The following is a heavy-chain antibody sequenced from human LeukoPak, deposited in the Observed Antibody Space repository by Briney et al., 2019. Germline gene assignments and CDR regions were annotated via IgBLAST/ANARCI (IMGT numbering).Heavy chain of an antibody. CDR1: GYTFNSYG. CDR2: ISAYNGNT. Sequence: AASVKVSCKASGYTFNSYGISWVRQAPGQGLEWMGWISAYNGNTNFAQKFRGRVTLTTDTFTSTAYMELRSLRSDDTAVYYCARDRYCSTTSCGKLGWFDPWGQGSLVTVSS. J-gene: IGHJ5*02. CDR3: ARDRYCSTTSCGKLGWFDP. D-gene: IGHD2-2*01. V-gene: IGHV1-18*01.